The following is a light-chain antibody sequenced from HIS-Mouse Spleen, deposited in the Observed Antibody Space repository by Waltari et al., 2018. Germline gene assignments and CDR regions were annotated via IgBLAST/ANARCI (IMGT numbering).Light chain of an antibody. Sequence: EIVMTQSPATLSVSPGERATLSCRASQSFSSNLAWYQQKPGQAPRLLIYRASTRATGIPARFSGSGSGTEFTLTISSMQSEDFAVYYCQQYNNWPWTFGQGTKVEIK. CDR2: RAS. J-gene: IGKJ1*01. CDR3: QQYNNWPWT. V-gene: IGKV3-15*01. CDR1: QSFSSN.